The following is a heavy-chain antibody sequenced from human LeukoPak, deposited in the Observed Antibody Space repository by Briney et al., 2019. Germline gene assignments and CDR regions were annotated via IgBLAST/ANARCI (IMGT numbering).Heavy chain of an antibody. J-gene: IGHJ6*03. CDR2: FDPEDGET. D-gene: IGHD6-19*01. V-gene: IGHV1-24*01. CDR3: ATVARADYYYYMDV. CDR1: GYTLTELS. Sequence: ASVKVSCKVSGYTLTELSMHWVRQAPGKGLEWMGGFDPEDGETIYAQKFQGRVTMTKDTSTDTAYMELSSLRSEDTAVYYCATVARADYYYYMDVWGKGTTVTVSS.